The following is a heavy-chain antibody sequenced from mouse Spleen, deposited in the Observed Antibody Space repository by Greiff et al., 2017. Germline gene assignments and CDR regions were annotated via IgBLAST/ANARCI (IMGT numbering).Heavy chain of an antibody. J-gene: IGHJ1*03. CDR2: ISSGGSYT. CDR1: GFTFSSYG. Sequence: EVHLVESGGDLVKPGGSLKLSCAASGFTFSSYGMSWVRQTPDKRLEWVATISSGGSYTYYPDSVKGRFTISRDNAKNTLYLQMSSLKSEDTAMYYCARLGQGYFDVWGTGTTVTVSS. V-gene: IGHV5-6*01. CDR3: ARLGQGYFDV.